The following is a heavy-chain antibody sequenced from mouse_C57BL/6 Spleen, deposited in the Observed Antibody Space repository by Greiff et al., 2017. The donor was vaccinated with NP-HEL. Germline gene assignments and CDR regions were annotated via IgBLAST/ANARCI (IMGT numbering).Heavy chain of an antibody. Sequence: DVQLVESGGGLVQPGGSLSLSCAASGFTFTDYYMSWVRQPPGKALEWLGFIRNKANGYTTEYSASVKGRFTISRDNSQSILYLQMNALRAEDSATYYCARRKAYGSSLYGMDYWGQGTSVTVSS. CDR3: ARRKAYGSSLYGMDY. CDR1: GFTFTDYY. CDR2: IRNKANGYTT. V-gene: IGHV7-3*01. J-gene: IGHJ4*01. D-gene: IGHD1-1*01.